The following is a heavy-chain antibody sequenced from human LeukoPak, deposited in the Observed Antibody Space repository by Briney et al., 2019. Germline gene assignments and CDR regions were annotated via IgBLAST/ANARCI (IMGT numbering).Heavy chain of an antibody. D-gene: IGHD1-26*01. CDR2: MNPNSGNT. Sequence: GASVKVSCKASGYTFTSYDINWVRQATGQGLGWMGWMNPNSGNTGYAQKFQGRVTMTRNTSTSTAYMELSSLRSEDTAVYYCARGRRGIRTLGYWGQGTLVTVSS. CDR3: ARGRRGIRTLGY. J-gene: IGHJ4*02. V-gene: IGHV1-8*01. CDR1: GYTFTSYD.